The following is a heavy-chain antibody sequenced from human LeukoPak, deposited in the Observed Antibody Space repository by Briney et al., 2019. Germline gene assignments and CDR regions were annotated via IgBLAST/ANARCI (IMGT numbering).Heavy chain of an antibody. CDR2: ISGDGGST. CDR1: GFIFDNYA. V-gene: IGHV3-43*02. CDR3: ARESETSGWYDY. J-gene: IGHJ4*02. D-gene: IGHD6-19*01. Sequence: GGSLRLSCAAPGFIFDNYAIHWARQAPGKGLEWVSLISGDGGSTFYADSVRGRFTISRDNTRKSLSLQMSSLRSEDTALYYCARESETSGWYDYWGQGTLDTVSS.